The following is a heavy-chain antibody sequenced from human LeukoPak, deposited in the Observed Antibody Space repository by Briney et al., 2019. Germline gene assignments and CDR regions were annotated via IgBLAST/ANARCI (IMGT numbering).Heavy chain of an antibody. CDR2: ISSSGSTI. V-gene: IGHV3-48*03. D-gene: IGHD2-2*01. CDR3: ARETDSTLFDY. J-gene: IGHJ4*02. Sequence: GGSLRLSCAASGFTFSFFEMNWVRQAPGKGLEWVSYISSSGSTIYYADSVKGRFTMYRDNAKNSLYLQMNSLRAEDTAVYYCARETDSTLFDYWGQGTLVTVSS. CDR1: GFTFSFFE.